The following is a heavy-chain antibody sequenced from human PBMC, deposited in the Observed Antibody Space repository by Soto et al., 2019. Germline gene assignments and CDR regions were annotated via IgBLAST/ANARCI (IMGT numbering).Heavy chain of an antibody. V-gene: IGHV4-30-4*01. CDR1: GGSISSGDSY. CDR3: ARGAYSDSSSYFDY. CDR2: IYYSGIA. D-gene: IGHD6-6*01. Sequence: QVQLQESGPGLVRPSQTLSLTCTVSGGSISSGDSYWSWIRQPPGKGLEWLGYIYYSGIAYSSPSPQSRLTILIDTSKNQFSLKLNSVTAADTAVYYCARGAYSDSSSYFDYWGQGALVTVSS. J-gene: IGHJ4*02.